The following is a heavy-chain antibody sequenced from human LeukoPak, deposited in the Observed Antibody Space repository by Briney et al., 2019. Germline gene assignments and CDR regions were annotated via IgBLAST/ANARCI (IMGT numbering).Heavy chain of an antibody. V-gene: IGHV3-30-3*01. CDR2: ISYDGSNK. D-gene: IGHD3-22*01. Sequence: PGRSLRLSCAASGFTFSSYAMHWVRQAPGKGLEWVAVISYDGSNKYYADSVKGRFTISRDNSKNTLYLQMNSLRAEDTAVYYCAKDFVRYYDSSGTNWFDPWGQGTLVTVSS. J-gene: IGHJ5*02. CDR1: GFTFSSYA. CDR3: AKDFVRYYDSSGTNWFDP.